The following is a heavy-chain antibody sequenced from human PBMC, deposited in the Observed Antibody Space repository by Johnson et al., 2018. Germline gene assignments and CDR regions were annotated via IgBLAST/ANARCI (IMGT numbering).Heavy chain of an antibody. Sequence: QVQLVQSGGGVVQPGRSLRLSCAASGFTFSSYGMHWVRQAPGKGLEWVAVISYDGSNKYYADSVKGRFTISRDNSKNTLYLQMNSLRAEDTAVYYCAKDKEQTWDTAMGSLGMDVWGQGTTVTVSS. CDR3: AKDKEQTWDTAMGSLGMDV. J-gene: IGHJ6*02. D-gene: IGHD5-18*01. V-gene: IGHV3-30*18. CDR2: ISYDGSNK. CDR1: GFTFSSYG.